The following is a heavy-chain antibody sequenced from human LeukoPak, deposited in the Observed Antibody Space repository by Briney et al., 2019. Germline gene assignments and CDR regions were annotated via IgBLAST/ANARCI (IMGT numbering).Heavy chain of an antibody. CDR2: ISYDGSNR. D-gene: IGHD2-2*02. CDR3: ARQIYPLYYFDY. V-gene: IGHV3-30-3*01. J-gene: IGHJ4*02. CDR1: GFTFSGYA. Sequence: GGSLRLSCAASGFTFSGYAIHWVRQAPGKGLEWVAVISYDGSNRYYADSVKGRFTISRDNSRNTLYLQINSLRPEDTAVYYCARQIYPLYYFDYWGQGTLVTVSS.